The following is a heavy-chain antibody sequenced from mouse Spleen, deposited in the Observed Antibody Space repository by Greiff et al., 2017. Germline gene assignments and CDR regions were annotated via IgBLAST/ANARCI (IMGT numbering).Heavy chain of an antibody. J-gene: IGHJ4*01. CDR2: IYPGSGST. CDR3: ARFPPIYYGDYNAMDY. V-gene: IGHV1-55*01. D-gene: IGHD2-13*01. Sequence: QVQLQQPGAELVKPGASVKMSCKASGYTFTSYWITWVKQRPGQGLEWIGDIYPGSGSTNYNEKFKSKATLTVDTSSSTAYMQLSSLTSEDSAVYYCARFPPIYYGDYNAMDYWGQGTSVTVSS. CDR1: GYTFTSYW.